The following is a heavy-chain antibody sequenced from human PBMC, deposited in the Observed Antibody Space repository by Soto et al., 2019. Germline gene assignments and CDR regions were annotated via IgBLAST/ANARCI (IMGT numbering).Heavy chain of an antibody. CDR3: ARAGGYYDSTGSLGMDV. J-gene: IGHJ6*02. Sequence: EVQLLESGGGLVQPGGSLRLSCAASGFTFSHYWMHWVRQAPGKGLVWVSRVNNDGTTTTYADSVKGRFTISRYNAKNTLYLEMNSLRAEDTAAYYCARAGGYYDSTGSLGMDVWGQGTTVTVSS. D-gene: IGHD3-22*01. V-gene: IGHV3-74*03. CDR2: VNNDGTTT. CDR1: GFTFSHYW.